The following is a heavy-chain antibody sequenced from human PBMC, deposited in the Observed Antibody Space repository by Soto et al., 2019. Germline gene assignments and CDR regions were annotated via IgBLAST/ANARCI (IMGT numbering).Heavy chain of an antibody. D-gene: IGHD2-21*01. J-gene: IGHJ1*01. V-gene: IGHV1-46*01. Sequence: QVQLLQSGPEVKKSGASVKLSCTASGYTSTTQYLQWVREDPGLGLQWMVLINRSGRGALYAQKFPGSVALTMDTSTRTVFLEMNSLRSEDTAVYYCATVESCGGDCYYFQHWGQGTVLTVSS. CDR3: ATVESCGGDCYYFQH. CDR2: INRSGRGA. CDR1: GYTSTTQY.